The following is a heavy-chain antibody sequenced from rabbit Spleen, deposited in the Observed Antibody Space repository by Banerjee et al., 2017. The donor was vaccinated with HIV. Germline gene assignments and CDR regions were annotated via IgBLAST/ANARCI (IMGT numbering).Heavy chain of an antibody. CDR1: GFSFSDRDV. J-gene: IGHJ4*01. D-gene: IGHD1-1*01. Sequence: QEQLVESGGGLVQPEGSLTLTCKASGFSFSDRDVMCWVRQAPGKGLEWIACINTATGKAVYASWAKGRFTISKTSSNTVTLQMTSLTAADTATCFCARDLVGVIGWNFNLGGPGTLGTVS. V-gene: IGHV1S45*01. CDR3: ARDLVGVIGWNFNL. CDR2: INTATGKA.